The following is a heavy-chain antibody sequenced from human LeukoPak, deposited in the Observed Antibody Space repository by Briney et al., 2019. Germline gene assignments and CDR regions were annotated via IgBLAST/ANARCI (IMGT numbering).Heavy chain of an antibody. CDR3: ARGSIVVVTARFAFDI. CDR1: GFTFSSYA. Sequence: GGSLSLSCAASGFTFSSYAMHWVRQAPGKGLEWVAVISYDGTNKYYADSVKGRFTISRDNSKNTLYLQMNSLSAEDTAVYYCARGSIVVVTARFAFDIWGQGTMVTVSS. CDR2: ISYDGTNK. V-gene: IGHV3-30-3*01. J-gene: IGHJ3*02. D-gene: IGHD2-21*02.